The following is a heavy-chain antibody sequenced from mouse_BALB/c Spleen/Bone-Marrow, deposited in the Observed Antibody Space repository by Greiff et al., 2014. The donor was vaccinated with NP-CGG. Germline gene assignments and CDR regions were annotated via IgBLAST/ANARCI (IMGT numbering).Heavy chain of an antibody. CDR3: ASYYDYDGRGY. CDR2: IYPGDGDT. V-gene: IGHV1-87*01. Sequence: VKLVESGAELARPGASVKLSCKASGYTFTSYWMQWVKQRPGQGLEWIGAIYPGDGDTRYTQKFKGKATLTADKSSSTAYMQLSSLASEDSAVYYCASYYDYDGRGYWGQGTTLTVSS. CDR1: GYTFTSYW. J-gene: IGHJ2*01. D-gene: IGHD2-4*01.